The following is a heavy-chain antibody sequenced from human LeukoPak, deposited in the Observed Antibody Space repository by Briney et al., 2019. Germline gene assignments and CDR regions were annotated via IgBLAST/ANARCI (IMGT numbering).Heavy chain of an antibody. V-gene: IGHV3-30*14. D-gene: IGHD3-22*01. CDR1: GFTFSSYA. Sequence: PGGSLRLSCAASGFTFSSYAMHWVRQAPGKGLEWVAVISYDGSNKYYADSVKGRFTISRDNSKNTLYLQMNSLRAEDTAVYYCARDPDYYDSSGYYYDFGYWGQGTLVTVSS. CDR3: ARDPDYYDSSGYYYDFGY. J-gene: IGHJ4*02. CDR2: ISYDGSNK.